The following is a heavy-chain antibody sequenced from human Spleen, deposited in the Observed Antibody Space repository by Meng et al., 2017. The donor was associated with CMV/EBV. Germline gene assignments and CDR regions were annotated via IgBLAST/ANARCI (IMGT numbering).Heavy chain of an antibody. V-gene: IGHV3-48*03. CDR3: ARDSTSIFGIIDYGIDV. Sequence: GGSLRLSCVASGFTFSSYEMNWVRQAPGRGLEWVAYISTRGTIHYADSVKGRFTISRDNAKNSLYLQMNSLRAEDTAVYYCARDSTSIFGIIDYGIDVWGQGTTVTVSS. D-gene: IGHD3-3*01. CDR1: GFTFSSYE. J-gene: IGHJ6*02. CDR2: ISTRGTI.